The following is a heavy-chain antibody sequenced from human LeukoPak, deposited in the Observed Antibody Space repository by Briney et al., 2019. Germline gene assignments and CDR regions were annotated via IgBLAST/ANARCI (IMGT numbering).Heavy chain of an antibody. J-gene: IGHJ5*02. V-gene: IGHV1-18*01. CDR1: AYTFTSYG. D-gene: IGHD3-22*01. CDR3: ARDEARYSSGYYPNWFDP. Sequence: ASAKLASKASAYTFTSYGISWARQAPGQGLEWMGWISGYNGYTHYAHNLQGRVTMTTNTTTSTAYMELRSLRSDDTAVYYCARDEARYSSGYYPNWFDPWGQGTLVTVSS. CDR2: ISGYNGYT.